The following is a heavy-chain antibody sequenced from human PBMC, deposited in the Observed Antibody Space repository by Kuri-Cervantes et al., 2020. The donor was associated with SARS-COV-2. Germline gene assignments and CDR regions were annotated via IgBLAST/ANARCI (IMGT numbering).Heavy chain of an antibody. CDR1: GGPFSGYY. CDR2: INHSGST. V-gene: IGHV4-34*01. J-gene: IGHJ5*02. D-gene: IGHD2-2*01. Sequence: SQTLSLTCAVYGGPFSGYYWSWIRQPPGKGLEWIGEINHSGSTNYNPSLKSRVTISVDTSKNQFSLRLTSVTAADTAVYYCARHQLVIPAADPYNYFDPWGQGSLVTVSS. CDR3: ARHQLVIPAADPYNYFDP.